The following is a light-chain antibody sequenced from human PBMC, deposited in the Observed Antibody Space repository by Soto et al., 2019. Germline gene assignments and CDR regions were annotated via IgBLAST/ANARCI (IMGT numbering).Light chain of an antibody. Sequence: DIQLTQSPSFLSASVGDRVTITCRASQGVGSYLAWYQQKPGKAPSLLIYAASTLQSGVPLRFSGSGSGADFTLTISSLQPEDFATYYCHQLNNYPLTFGGGTKVEIK. V-gene: IGKV1-9*01. CDR2: AAS. J-gene: IGKJ4*01. CDR3: HQLNNYPLT. CDR1: QGVGSY.